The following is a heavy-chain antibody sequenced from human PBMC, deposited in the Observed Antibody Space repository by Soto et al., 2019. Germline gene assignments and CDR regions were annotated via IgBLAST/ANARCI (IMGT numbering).Heavy chain of an antibody. CDR3: ARHRDGGQLLQYFHYGMDV. J-gene: IGHJ6*02. D-gene: IGHD2-2*01. CDR1: GFNFGGSW. Sequence: GESLKISCKASGFNFGGSWIGWVRQMPGKGLEWMGIIHPGTSDTRYSPSFQGQVTISADKSINTAYLQWSSLKASDTATYYCARHRDGGQLLQYFHYGMDVWGQGTTVTVSS. V-gene: IGHV5-51*01. CDR2: IHPGTSDT.